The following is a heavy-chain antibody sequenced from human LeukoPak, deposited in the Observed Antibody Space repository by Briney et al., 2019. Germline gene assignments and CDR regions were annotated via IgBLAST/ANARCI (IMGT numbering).Heavy chain of an antibody. CDR2: INPNSGGT. CDR3: ARDYSRGHSYGADY. Sequence: ASVKVSCKASGYTFTGYYMHLVRQAPGQGLEWMGRINPNSGGTNYAQKFQGRVTMTRDTSISTAYMELSRLRSDDKAVYYCARDYSRGHSYGADYWGQGTLVTVSS. CDR1: GYTFTGYY. D-gene: IGHD5-18*01. V-gene: IGHV1-2*06. J-gene: IGHJ4*02.